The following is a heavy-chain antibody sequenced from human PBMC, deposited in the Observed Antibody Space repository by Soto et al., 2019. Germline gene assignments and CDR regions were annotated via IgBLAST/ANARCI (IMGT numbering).Heavy chain of an antibody. V-gene: IGHV4-31*03. CDR2: IYYSGST. D-gene: IGHD3-3*01. CDR1: GGSISSGGYY. CDR3: ARGTGDFWSGYNWFDP. J-gene: IGHJ5*02. Sequence: SETLSLTCTVSGGSISSGGYYWSWIRQHPGKGLEWIGYIYYSGSTYYNPSLKGRVTISVDTSKNQFSLKLSSVTAADTAVYYCARGTGDFWSGYNWFDPWGQGTLVTVSS.